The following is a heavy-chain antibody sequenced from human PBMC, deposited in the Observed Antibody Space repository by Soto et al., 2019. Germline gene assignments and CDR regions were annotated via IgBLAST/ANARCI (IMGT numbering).Heavy chain of an antibody. CDR3: ARGGYSVYDSDVYDY. J-gene: IGHJ4*02. CDR1: GFTFSSYS. CDR2: ISSSSNYI. Sequence: EVQLVGSGGGLVKPGGSLRLSCAASGFTFSSYSMNWVRQAPGKGLEWVSSISSSSNYIYYADSVKGRFTISRDNAKNSLYLQMNSLRAEDTAVYYCARGGYSVYDSDVYDYWGQGTLVTVSS. D-gene: IGHD5-12*01. V-gene: IGHV3-21*01.